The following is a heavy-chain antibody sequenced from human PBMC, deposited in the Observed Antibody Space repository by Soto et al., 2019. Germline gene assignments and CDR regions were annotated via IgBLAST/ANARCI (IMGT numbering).Heavy chain of an antibody. Sequence: GASVKVSCKTSGYSFTSYGINWVRQAPGHGLEWMGWISGYNGNTNYAQNLQGRVTMTADTSTSTAYLELRGLRSDDTAVYYCAGGSGYYSYGFDIWGQGTMVTVSS. V-gene: IGHV1-18*01. CDR1: GYSFTSYG. J-gene: IGHJ3*02. CDR3: AGGSGYYSYGFDI. D-gene: IGHD3-10*01. CDR2: ISGYNGNT.